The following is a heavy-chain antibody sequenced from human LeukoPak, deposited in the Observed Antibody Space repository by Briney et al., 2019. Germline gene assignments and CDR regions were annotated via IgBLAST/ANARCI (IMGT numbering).Heavy chain of an antibody. CDR1: GFTFSSYS. J-gene: IGHJ4*02. CDR3: AKDLLNYYDSSGYLDY. V-gene: IGHV3-48*01. CDR2: ISSSSSTI. Sequence: PGGSLRLSCAASGFTFSSYSMNWVRQAPGKGLEWVSYISSSSSTIYYADSVKGRFTISRDNSKNTLYLQMNSLRAEDTAVYYCAKDLLNYYDSSGYLDYWGQGTLVTVSS. D-gene: IGHD3-22*01.